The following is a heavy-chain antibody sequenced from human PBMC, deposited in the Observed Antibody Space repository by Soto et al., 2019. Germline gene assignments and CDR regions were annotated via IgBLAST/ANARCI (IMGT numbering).Heavy chain of an antibody. CDR2: VSSYNGNT. CDR1: GYTFTDHG. V-gene: IGHV1-18*01. J-gene: IGHJ4*02. D-gene: IGHD3-10*01. CDR3: AIEVEGSYSPADF. Sequence: QVQLVQSGPEVKKPGASVTVSCKTSGYTFTDHGIDWVRQAPGQGLEWVGWVSSYNGNTNYAYNLKDRVIMTTDASTSTAHMQLRGLRSDDTAVYYCAIEVEGSYSPADFWGQGPPVTVSS.